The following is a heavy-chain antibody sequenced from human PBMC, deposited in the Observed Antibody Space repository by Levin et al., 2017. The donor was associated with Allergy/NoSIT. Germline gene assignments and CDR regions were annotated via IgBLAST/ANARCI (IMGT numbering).Heavy chain of an antibody. D-gene: IGHD3-3*01. CDR3: QIVLRGAFDA. V-gene: IGHV3-13*04. CDR2: IDTAGDT. Sequence: SCAASGFTFSNYDMHWVRQATGKGLEWVSGIDTAGDTYYAVSVKGRFSVSSENAKNTLYLQMNSLRAGDTAIYYGQIVLRGAFDAWGQGTLVTVSS. J-gene: IGHJ5*02. CDR1: GFTFSNYD.